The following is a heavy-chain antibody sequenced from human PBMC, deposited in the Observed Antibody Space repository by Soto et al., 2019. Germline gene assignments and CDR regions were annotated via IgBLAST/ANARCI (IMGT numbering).Heavy chain of an antibody. CDR3: ARDHRYNWNDEGWFDP. J-gene: IGHJ5*02. D-gene: IGHD1-20*01. Sequence: QVQLVQSGAEVKKPGASVKVSCKASGYMFSTYDINWVRQAPGQGLEWMGWLSPNSGNTGYAQKFQGRVTMTRNTSINTAYMELSSLGSDDTAVYYCARDHRYNWNDEGWFDPWGQGTLVTVSS. CDR2: LSPNSGNT. V-gene: IGHV1-8*01. CDR1: GYMFSTYD.